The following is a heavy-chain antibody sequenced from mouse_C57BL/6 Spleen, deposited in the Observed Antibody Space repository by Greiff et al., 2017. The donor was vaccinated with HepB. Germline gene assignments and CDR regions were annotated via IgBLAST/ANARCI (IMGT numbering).Heavy chain of an antibody. CDR3: ARWGEYVY. J-gene: IGHJ2*01. V-gene: IGHV1-50*01. CDR1: GYTFTSYW. Sequence: QVHVKQPGAELVKPGASVKLSCKASGYTFTSYWMQWVKQRPGQGLEWIGEIDPSDSYTNYNQKFKGKATLTVDTSSSTAYMQLSSLTSEDSAVYYCARWGEYVYWGQGTTLTVSS. CDR2: IDPSDSYT. D-gene: IGHD5-2*01.